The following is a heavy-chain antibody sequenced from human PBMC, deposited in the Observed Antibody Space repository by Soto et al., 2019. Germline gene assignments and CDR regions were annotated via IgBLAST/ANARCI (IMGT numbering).Heavy chain of an antibody. Sequence: SETLSLTCTVSGGSLRSASYSWTWFRQPPGKGLEWIGYIYYSGSTNYNPSLKSRVTISVDTSKNQFSLKLSSVTAADTAVYYCARGIEGWYQGRYYYGMDVWGQGTTVTVS. V-gene: IGHV4-61*01. D-gene: IGHD6-19*01. J-gene: IGHJ6*02. CDR2: IYYSGST. CDR1: GGSLRSASYS. CDR3: ARGIEGWYQGRYYYGMDV.